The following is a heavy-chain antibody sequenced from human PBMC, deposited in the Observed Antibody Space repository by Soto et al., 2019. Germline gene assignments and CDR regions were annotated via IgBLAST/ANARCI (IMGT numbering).Heavy chain of an antibody. Sequence: GESLKISCQGSGDSFNNYWIGWVRQMPGKGLERMGIIYPGDSDTTYSPSFQGQVTISADKSISTAYLQWSSLKASDTAVYYCAKDPPSERMQPDYGMDVWGQGTTVTVSS. V-gene: IGHV5-51*01. J-gene: IGHJ6*02. CDR3: AKDPPSERMQPDYGMDV. CDR2: IYPGDSDT. D-gene: IGHD6-13*01. CDR1: GDSFNNYW.